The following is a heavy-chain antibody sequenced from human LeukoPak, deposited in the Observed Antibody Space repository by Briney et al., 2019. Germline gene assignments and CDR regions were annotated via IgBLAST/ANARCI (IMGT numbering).Heavy chain of an antibody. CDR2: ISGTGGNT. J-gene: IGHJ4*02. V-gene: IGHV3-23*01. D-gene: IGHD1-26*01. Sequence: GGSLRLSWAASGFTFSSYAMTWVRQAPGKGLEWVSVISGTGGNTYYADSVKGRFTISRDNSKNTLYLQMNNLRAEDTAVYYCAKDPFPGRLGAFDYWGQGTLVTVSS. CDR3: AKDPFPGRLGAFDY. CDR1: GFTFSSYA.